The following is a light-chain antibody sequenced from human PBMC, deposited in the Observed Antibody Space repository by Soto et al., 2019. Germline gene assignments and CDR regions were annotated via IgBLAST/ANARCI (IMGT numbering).Light chain of an antibody. Sequence: QSVLTQPASVSGSPGHSITISCTGTNSDIGAYNFVSWYQQHPGKAPKLLIYGVRNRPSGISYRFSGAKSANTASLTISGLQPEDEADDYCSSYTSSSTVVFGGGTKLTVL. CDR3: SSYTSSSTVV. V-gene: IGLV2-14*01. CDR2: GVR. CDR1: NSDIGAYNF. J-gene: IGLJ2*01.